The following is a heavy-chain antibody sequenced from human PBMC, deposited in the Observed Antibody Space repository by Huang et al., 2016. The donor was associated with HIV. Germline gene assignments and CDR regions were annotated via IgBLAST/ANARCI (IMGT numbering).Heavy chain of an antibody. CDR3: AKGAATYYDILTSYYDY. CDR2: ISSRGDST. J-gene: IGHJ4*02. D-gene: IGHD3-9*01. Sequence: EVQLLESGGGLVQPGGSLRLSCAGSGFPFRSYAMTWVRLVPGRGVGWVSGISSRGDSTYYADSGKGRFTVSRDKSKNTLYLQINSLRAEDTAIYYCAKGAATYYDILTSYYDYWGQGTLVTVSS. V-gene: IGHV3-23*01. CDR1: GFPFRSYA.